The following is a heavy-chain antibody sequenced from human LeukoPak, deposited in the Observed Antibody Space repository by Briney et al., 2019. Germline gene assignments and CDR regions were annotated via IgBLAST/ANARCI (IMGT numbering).Heavy chain of an antibody. J-gene: IGHJ4*02. V-gene: IGHV3-7*01. Sequence: GGSLRLSCAASGFTFSSYWMSWVRQDPGKRLEWVANIKQDGSEKYYVDSVKGRFTISRDNAKNSLYLQMNSLRAEDTAVYYCARENDFWSGYSYFDYWGQGTLVTVSS. CDR1: GFTFSSYW. CDR3: ARENDFWSGYSYFDY. CDR2: IKQDGSEK. D-gene: IGHD3-3*01.